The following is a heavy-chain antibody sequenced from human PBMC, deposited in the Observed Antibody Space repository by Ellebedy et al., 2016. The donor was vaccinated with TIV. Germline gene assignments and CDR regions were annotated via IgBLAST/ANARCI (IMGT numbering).Heavy chain of an antibody. Sequence: GESLKISCAASGFTFSRYWMHWVRQTPQKGLVWLSRINGDGSRTNYADSVKGRFTISRDNAKNTVYLDMNSLRAEDTAVYYCARVKYCSSSSCYVSFDYWGQGTLVTVSS. CDR3: ARVKYCSSSSCYVSFDY. J-gene: IGHJ4*02. CDR2: INGDGSRT. D-gene: IGHD2-2*01. CDR1: GFTFSRYW. V-gene: IGHV3-74*01.